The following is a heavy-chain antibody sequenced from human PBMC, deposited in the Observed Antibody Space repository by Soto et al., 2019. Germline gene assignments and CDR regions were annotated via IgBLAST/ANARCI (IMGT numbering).Heavy chain of an antibody. CDR2: ITASGGRA. J-gene: IGHJ4*02. CDR1: GLPFSSNS. V-gene: IGHV3-23*01. CDR3: AKDLRGPSAGTWYFDY. Sequence: GGSLRLSFAASGLPFSSNSVCWVRPAPGKGLEWVSAITASGGRAYYADSVKGRFTISRDNSQNTLYLQMNSLRAEDTAVYYCAKDLRGPSAGTWYFDYWGQGTLVTVSS. D-gene: IGHD6-13*01.